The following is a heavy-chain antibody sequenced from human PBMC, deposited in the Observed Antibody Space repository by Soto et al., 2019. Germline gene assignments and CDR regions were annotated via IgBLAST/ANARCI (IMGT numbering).Heavy chain of an antibody. D-gene: IGHD2-15*01. Sequence: ASVKVSCTASGYTFTSYGIIWVRQAPGQGLEWMGWISAYNGNTNYAQKLQGRVTMTTDTSTSTAYMELRSLRSDDTAVYYCARDLFGYCSGGSCHNWFDPWGQGTLVTVSS. CDR2: ISAYNGNT. V-gene: IGHV1-18*01. J-gene: IGHJ5*02. CDR3: ARDLFGYCSGGSCHNWFDP. CDR1: GYTFTSYG.